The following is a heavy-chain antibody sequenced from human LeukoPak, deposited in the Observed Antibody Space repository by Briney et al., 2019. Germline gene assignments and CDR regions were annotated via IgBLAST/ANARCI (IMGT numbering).Heavy chain of an antibody. V-gene: IGHV3-23*01. CDR2: ISGSGGST. CDR1: GFRFSSYA. CDR3: AKAAAGRGDYYYMDV. D-gene: IGHD6-13*01. J-gene: IGHJ6*03. Sequence: GGSLRLACAASGFRFSSYAMSWVRQAPGKGLEWVSAISGSGGSTYYADSVKGRFTISRDNSKNTLYLQMNSLRAEDTAVYYCAKAAAGRGDYYYMDVWGKGTTVTVSS.